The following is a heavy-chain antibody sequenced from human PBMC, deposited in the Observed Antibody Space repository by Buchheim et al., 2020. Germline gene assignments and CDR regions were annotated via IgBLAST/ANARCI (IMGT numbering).Heavy chain of an antibody. Sequence: QVQLVESGGGVVQPGRSLRLSCAASGFTFSSYAMHWVRQAPGKGLEWVAVISSDGSNKYYADSVKGRFTISRDNSKNTLYLQMNSLRAEDTAVYYCARDLSGSGSYYYYGMDVWGQGTT. V-gene: IGHV3-30-3*01. CDR2: ISSDGSNK. J-gene: IGHJ6*02. CDR3: ARDLSGSGSYYYYGMDV. D-gene: IGHD3-10*01. CDR1: GFTFSSYA.